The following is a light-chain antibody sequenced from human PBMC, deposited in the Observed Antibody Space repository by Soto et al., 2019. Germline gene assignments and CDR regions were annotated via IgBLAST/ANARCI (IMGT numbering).Light chain of an antibody. Sequence: EIVMTQSPATLSVSPGARATLSCKASQSIATNLAWYQHKPGQAPRLLIYGASTRATGISARFSGSGSGTEFTLTSDSLQSEDFAVYYCQQYDNWPWITFGQGTRLEIK. V-gene: IGKV3-15*01. J-gene: IGKJ5*01. CDR1: QSIATN. CDR3: QQYDNWPWIT. CDR2: GAS.